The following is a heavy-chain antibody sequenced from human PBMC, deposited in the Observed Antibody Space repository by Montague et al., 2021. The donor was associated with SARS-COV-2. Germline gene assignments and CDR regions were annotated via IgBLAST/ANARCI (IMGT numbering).Heavy chain of an antibody. CDR3: ARDRRYYDSSVYPGVAYNWFDP. Sequence: SLRLSCAASGFTFSSYAMSWVRQAPGKGLEWVSVIDDNTYYADSVKGRFTISGDNSKNTLYLQMNSLRAEDTAVYYCARDRRYYDSSVYPGVAYNWFDPWGQGTLATVSS. D-gene: IGHD3-22*01. J-gene: IGHJ5*02. V-gene: IGHV3-23*01. CDR1: GFTFSSYA. CDR2: IDDNT.